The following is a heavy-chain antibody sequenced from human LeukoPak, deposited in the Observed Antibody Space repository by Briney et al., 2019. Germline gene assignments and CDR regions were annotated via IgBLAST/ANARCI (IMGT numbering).Heavy chain of an antibody. D-gene: IGHD3-10*01. J-gene: IGHJ5*02. CDR2: INHSGST. Sequence: SETLSLTCAVYGGSFSGYYWSWIRQPPGKGLEWIGEINHSGSTNYNPSLKSRVTISVDTSKNQFSPKLSSVTAADTAVYYCARGGVKWRFWELWHRESNNWFDPWGQGTLDTVSS. V-gene: IGHV4-34*01. CDR3: ARGGVKWRFWELWHRESNNWFDP. CDR1: GGSFSGYY.